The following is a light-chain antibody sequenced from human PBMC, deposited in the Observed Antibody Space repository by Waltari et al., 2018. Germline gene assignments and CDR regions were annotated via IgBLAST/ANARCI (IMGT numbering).Light chain of an antibody. J-gene: IGKJ4*01. CDR3: QQYNSYSLLT. CDR2: KAS. V-gene: IGKV1-5*03. CDR1: QSISNW. Sequence: DIQMTQSPSTLSASVGDRFTITCRARQSISNWLAWYQQKPGKAPKLLIYKASTLESGVPSRFSGSGSGTEFTLTISSLQTDDFATYYCQQYNSYSLLTFGGGTKVEIK.